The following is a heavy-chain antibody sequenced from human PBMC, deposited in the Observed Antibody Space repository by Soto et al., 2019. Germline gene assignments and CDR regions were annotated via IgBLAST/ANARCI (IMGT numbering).Heavy chain of an antibody. V-gene: IGHV3-11*01. D-gene: IGHD3-10*02. CDR1: GFTFSNYW. CDR3: AREWSTSGDSLMLGTEEKGY. CDR2: ISSSGSTI. J-gene: IGHJ4*02. Sequence: PGGSLRLSCAASGFTFSNYWMHWVRQAPGKGLLWVSYISSSGSTIYYADSVKGRFTISRDNAKNSLYLQMNSLRAEDTAVYYCAREWSTSGDSLMLGTEEKGYWGQRTLVTVSS.